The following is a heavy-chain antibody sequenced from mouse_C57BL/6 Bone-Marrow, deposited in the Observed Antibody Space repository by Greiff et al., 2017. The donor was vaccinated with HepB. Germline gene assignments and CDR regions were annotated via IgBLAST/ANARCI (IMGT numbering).Heavy chain of an antibody. J-gene: IGHJ3*01. CDR2: IDPSDSYT. V-gene: IGHV1-50*01. CDR1: GYTFTSYW. CDR3: ARYYGSGGFAY. Sequence: QVQLQQPGAELVKPGASVKLSCKASGYTFTSYWMQWVKQRPGQGLEWIGEIDPSDSYTNYKPKFKGKATLTVDTSSSTAYMQLSSLTSDDSAVYCCARYYGSGGFAYWGQGTLVTVSA. D-gene: IGHD1-1*01.